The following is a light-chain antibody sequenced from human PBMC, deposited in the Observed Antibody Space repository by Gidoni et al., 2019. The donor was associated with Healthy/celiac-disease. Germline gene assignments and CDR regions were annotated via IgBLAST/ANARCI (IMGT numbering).Light chain of an antibody. V-gene: IGKV3-20*01. Sequence: EIVLTQSPGTLSLSPGERATLSCRASQSVSSSYLAWYQQKPGQAPRPRIYGASSRATGIPDRFSGSGSGTDFTLTISRLEPEDFAVYYCQQYGSSPKTFXXXTEVEIK. CDR1: QSVSSSY. CDR2: GAS. CDR3: QQYGSSPKT. J-gene: IGKJ1*01.